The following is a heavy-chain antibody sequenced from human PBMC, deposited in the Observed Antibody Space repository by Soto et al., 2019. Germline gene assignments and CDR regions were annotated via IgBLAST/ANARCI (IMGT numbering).Heavy chain of an antibody. CDR1: GFTFSSYA. Sequence: PGGSLRLSCAASGFTFSSYAMSWVRQAPGKGLEWVSAISGSGGSTYYADSVKGRFTISRDNSKNTLYLQMNSLRAEDTAVYYCAKPTRLYRRIAAMRYWGQGTLVTVSS. CDR2: ISGSGGST. CDR3: AKPTRLYRRIAAMRY. D-gene: IGHD6-13*01. J-gene: IGHJ4*02. V-gene: IGHV3-23*01.